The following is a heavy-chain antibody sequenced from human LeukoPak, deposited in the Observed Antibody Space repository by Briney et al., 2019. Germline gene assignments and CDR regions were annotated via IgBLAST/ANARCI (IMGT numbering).Heavy chain of an antibody. CDR1: GFTFSSYG. CDR3: VNEAVGPAASFDY. J-gene: IGHJ4*02. Sequence: GGSLRLSCAASGFTFSSYGMHWVRQAPGKGLEWVAFIRYDGSNKYYADSVKGRFTISRDNSKNTLYLQMNSLRAEDTAVYYCVNEAVGPAASFDYWGQGTLVTVSS. V-gene: IGHV3-30*02. CDR2: IRYDGSNK. D-gene: IGHD2-2*01.